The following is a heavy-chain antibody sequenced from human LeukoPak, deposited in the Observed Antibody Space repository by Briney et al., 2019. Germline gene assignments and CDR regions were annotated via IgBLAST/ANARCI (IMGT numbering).Heavy chain of an antibody. J-gene: IGHJ6*04. CDR1: GFTFSSYA. CDR3: VKDLPCITIFCGMDV. V-gene: IGHV3-64D*06. D-gene: IGHD3-9*01. CDR2: ISSNGGST. Sequence: GGSLRLSCSASGFTFSSYAMHWVRQAPGKGLEYVSAISSNGGSTYYADSVKGRFTISRDNSKNTLYLQMSSRRAEDTAVYYCVKDLPCITIFCGMDVSGKGTTVTVSS.